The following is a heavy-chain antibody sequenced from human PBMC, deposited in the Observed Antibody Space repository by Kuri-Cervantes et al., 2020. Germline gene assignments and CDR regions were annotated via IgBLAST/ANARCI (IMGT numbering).Heavy chain of an antibody. CDR2: IIPIFGTA. Sequence: SVKVSCKASGGTFSNYAISWVRQAPGQGLEWMGGIIPIFGTANYAQKFQGRVTITADESTSTAYMELSSLRSEDTAVYYCARVPFLGWLHLGELDYWGQGTLVTVSS. V-gene: IGHV1-69*13. D-gene: IGHD3-16*01. J-gene: IGHJ4*02. CDR3: ARVPFLGWLHLGELDY. CDR1: GGTFSNYA.